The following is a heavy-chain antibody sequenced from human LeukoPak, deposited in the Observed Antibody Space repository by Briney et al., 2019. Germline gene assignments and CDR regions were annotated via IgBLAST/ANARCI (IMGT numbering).Heavy chain of an antibody. CDR3: ARGHVPRD. D-gene: IGHD3-10*01. CDR2: ISQSGRT. CDR1: GGSFNDFY. J-gene: IGHJ4*02. V-gene: IGHV4-34*01. Sequence: PSETLSLTCAVYGGSFNDFYGSWIRQSPGKGLEWIGEISQSGRTNYNPSLRSRVTISIDTSKNQFSLKLNSVTAADTAVYYCARGHVPRDWGQGNLVTVSS.